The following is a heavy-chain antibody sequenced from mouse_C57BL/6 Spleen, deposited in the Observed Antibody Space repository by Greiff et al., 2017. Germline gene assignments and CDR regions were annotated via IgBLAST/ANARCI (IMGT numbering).Heavy chain of an antibody. CDR1: GYTFTSYW. D-gene: IGHD1-1*01. CDR3: ARAQFITTVEGFAY. V-gene: IGHV1-69*01. J-gene: IGHJ3*01. CDR2: IDPSDSYT. Sequence: QVQLQQPGAELVMPGASVKLSCKASGYTFTSYWMHWVKQRPGQGLEWIGEIDPSDSYTNYNQKFKGKSTLTVDKSSSTAYMQLSRLTSEDSAVYYCARAQFITTVEGFAYWGQGTLVTVSA.